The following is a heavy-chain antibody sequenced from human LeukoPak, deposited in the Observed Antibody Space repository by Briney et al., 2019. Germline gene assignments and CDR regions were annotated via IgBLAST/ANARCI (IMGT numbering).Heavy chain of an antibody. CDR3: ARGGIVATITFDY. J-gene: IGHJ4*02. V-gene: IGHV4-30-2*01. CDR1: GGSISSGGYS. CDR2: IYQSGST. D-gene: IGHD5-12*01. Sequence: SETLSLTCALSGGSISSGGYSWSWLRQPPGKGLEWIGYIYQSGSTCYHPSLKSRVTISIDRSKNQFSLKLSSVTAADTAVYYCARGGIVATITFDYWGQGTLVTVSS.